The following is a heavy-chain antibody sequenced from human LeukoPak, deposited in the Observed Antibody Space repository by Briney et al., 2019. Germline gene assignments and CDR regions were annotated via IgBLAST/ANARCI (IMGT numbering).Heavy chain of an antibody. CDR2: IYYSGST. CDR1: GGSISSYY. CDR3: ARTYYDFWSGQGFDP. V-gene: IGHV4-59*01. D-gene: IGHD3-3*01. Sequence: PSETLSLTCTVSGGSISSYYWSWIRQPPGKGLEWIGYIYYSGSTNYNPSLKSRVTISVDTSKNQFPLKLSSVTAADTAVYYCARTYYDFWSGQGFDPWGQGTLVTVSS. J-gene: IGHJ5*02.